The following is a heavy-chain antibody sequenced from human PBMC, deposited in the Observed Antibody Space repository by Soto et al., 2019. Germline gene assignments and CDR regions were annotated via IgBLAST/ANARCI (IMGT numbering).Heavy chain of an antibody. CDR1: GGSVISGDYY. CDR3: ARIPVDTYMINWFDP. Sequence: AETLSLTCTVSGGSVISGDYYFICIRQRPGKGLEWIGYIYYSGSTNYNPSLKSRVSISLDTSKNQFSLRLTSVTAADTAVYYCARIPVDTYMINWFDPWGQGTLVTVSS. J-gene: IGHJ5*02. D-gene: IGHD5-18*01. V-gene: IGHV4-61*08. CDR2: IYYSGST.